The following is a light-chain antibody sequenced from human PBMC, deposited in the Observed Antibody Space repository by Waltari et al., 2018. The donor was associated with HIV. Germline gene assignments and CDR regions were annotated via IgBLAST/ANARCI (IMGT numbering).Light chain of an antibody. CDR3: QAWDSTTAGV. Sequence: SYELTQPPSVSVSPGQTASITCSGDKLGEKYVGWYQQKPGQSPVLVMYQDDRRSSGIPERFSGSNSGNTATLTIRGTQAMDEADYYCQAWDSTTAGVFGTGTKVTVL. CDR2: QDD. V-gene: IGLV3-1*01. J-gene: IGLJ1*01. CDR1: KLGEKY.